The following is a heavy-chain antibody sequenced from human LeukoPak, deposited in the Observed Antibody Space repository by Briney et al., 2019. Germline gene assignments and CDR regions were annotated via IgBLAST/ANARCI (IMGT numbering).Heavy chain of an antibody. CDR1: GYTFTSYD. Sequence: GASVKVSCKASGYTFTSYDINWVRQAPGQGLEWMGWISAYNGNTNYAQKLQGRVTMTTDTSTSTAYMELRSLRSDDTAVYYCARASISDYYDSSGYYLCWGQGTLVTVSS. J-gene: IGHJ4*02. D-gene: IGHD3-22*01. CDR3: ARASISDYYDSSGYYLC. V-gene: IGHV1-18*01. CDR2: ISAYNGNT.